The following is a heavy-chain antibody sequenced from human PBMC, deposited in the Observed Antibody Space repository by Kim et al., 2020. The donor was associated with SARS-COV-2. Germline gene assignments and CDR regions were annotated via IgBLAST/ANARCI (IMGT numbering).Heavy chain of an antibody. J-gene: IGHJ4*02. Sequence: GGSLRLSCAASGFTFSSYSMNWVRQAPGKGLEWVSYISSSSSTIYYADSVKGRFTISRDNAKNSLYLQMNSLRDEDTAVYYCASLSYSGYDSEDVDDYWGQGTLVTVSS. V-gene: IGHV3-48*02. CDR3: ASLSYSGYDSEDVDDY. D-gene: IGHD5-12*01. CDR2: ISSSSSTI. CDR1: GFTFSSYS.